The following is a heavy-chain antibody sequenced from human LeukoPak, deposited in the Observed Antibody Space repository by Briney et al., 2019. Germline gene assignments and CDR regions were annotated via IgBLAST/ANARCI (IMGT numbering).Heavy chain of an antibody. CDR2: MNPNSGNT. CDR3: ARDDNYDILTGYLGVGAFDI. CDR1: GYTFTSYD. D-gene: IGHD3-9*01. Sequence: ASVKVSCKASGYTFTSYDINWVRQATGQGLEWMGWMNPNSGNTGYAQKFQGRVTMTRNTSISTAYMELSSLRSEDTAVYYCARDDNYDILTGYLGVGAFDIWGQGTMVTVSS. V-gene: IGHV1-8*01. J-gene: IGHJ3*02.